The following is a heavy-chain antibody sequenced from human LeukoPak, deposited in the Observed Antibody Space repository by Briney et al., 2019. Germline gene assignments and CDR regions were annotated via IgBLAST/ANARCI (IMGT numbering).Heavy chain of an antibody. J-gene: IGHJ4*02. V-gene: IGHV1-2*02. CDR3: ARETIIVYSSGSFDY. Sequence: ASVKVSCKASGYTFTGYYMHWVRQAPGQGLEWMGWINPNSGGTNYAQKFQGRVTMTRDTSISTAYMELSRLRSDDTAVYYCARETIIVYSSGSFDYWGQGTLVTVSS. CDR2: INPNSGGT. D-gene: IGHD6-19*01. CDR1: GYTFTGYY.